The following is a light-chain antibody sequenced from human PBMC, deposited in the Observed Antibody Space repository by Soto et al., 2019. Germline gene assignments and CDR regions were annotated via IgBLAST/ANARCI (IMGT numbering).Light chain of an antibody. CDR1: NVDVGGYNY. Sequence: QSVLTQPASVSGSPGQSITISCTVTNVDVGGYNYVSWYQHHPGKAPKLLIFEVSNRPSGVSNRFSGSKSGNTASLTISGLQSEDEADYYCASYTIKTTYVFGSGTKVTVL. CDR2: EVS. V-gene: IGLV2-14*01. J-gene: IGLJ1*01. CDR3: ASYTIKTTYV.